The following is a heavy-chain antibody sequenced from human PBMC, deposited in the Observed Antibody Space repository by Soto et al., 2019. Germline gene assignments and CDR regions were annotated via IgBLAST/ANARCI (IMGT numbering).Heavy chain of an antibody. D-gene: IGHD4-17*01. CDR3: TRRHRDGTYGDYELPFDY. CDR2: IRSKANSYAT. V-gene: IGHV3-73*01. J-gene: IGHJ4*02. Sequence: LGGSLRLSCAASGFTFSGSAMHWVRQASGKGLEWVGRIRSKANSYATAYAASVKGRFTISRDDSKNTAYLQMNSLKTEDTAVYYCTRRHRDGTYGDYELPFDYWGQGTLVTVSS. CDR1: GFTFSGSA.